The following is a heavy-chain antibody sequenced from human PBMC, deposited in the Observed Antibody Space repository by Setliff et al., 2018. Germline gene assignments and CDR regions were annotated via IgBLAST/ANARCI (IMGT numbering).Heavy chain of an antibody. Sequence: ASVKVSCKASGGTFSSYAISWVRQAPGQGLEWMGWINSYNGNTNYARKFQGRVTMTTDTSTSTAHMELRSLTSDDTAVYYCASEYGYSSSMDVWGNGTTVTVSS. CDR1: GGTFSSYA. CDR2: INSYNGNT. D-gene: IGHD6-19*01. J-gene: IGHJ6*04. CDR3: ASEYGYSSSMDV. V-gene: IGHV1-18*01.